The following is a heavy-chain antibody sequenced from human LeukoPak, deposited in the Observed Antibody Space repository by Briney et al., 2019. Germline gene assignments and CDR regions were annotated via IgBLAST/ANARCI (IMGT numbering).Heavy chain of an antibody. V-gene: IGHV3-74*01. CDR1: GFTFSSYW. CDR3: ARLRDSSSPRYYYYGLDV. D-gene: IGHD6-13*01. CDR2: INGDGSST. J-gene: IGHJ6*02. Sequence: GGSLRLSCAASGFTFSSYWIHWVRQAPGKGLVWVSRINGDGSSTNYADSVKGRFTISKDNAKNTLYLQMNSLRAEDTAVYYCARLRDSSSPRYYYYGLDVWGQGTTVTVSS.